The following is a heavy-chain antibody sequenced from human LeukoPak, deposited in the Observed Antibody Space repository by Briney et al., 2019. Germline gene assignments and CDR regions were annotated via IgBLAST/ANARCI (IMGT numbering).Heavy chain of an antibody. D-gene: IGHD4-17*01. CDR3: AISLGDDYGDYYFGY. J-gene: IGHJ4*02. CDR1: GFTFSSYA. Sequence: QPGGSLRLSCAASGFTFSSYAMHWVRQAPGKGLEYVSAISSNGGSTYYANSVKGRFTISRDNSKNTLYLQMGSPRAEDMAVYYCAISLGDDYGDYYFGYWGQGTLVTVSS. CDR2: ISSNGGST. V-gene: IGHV3-64*01.